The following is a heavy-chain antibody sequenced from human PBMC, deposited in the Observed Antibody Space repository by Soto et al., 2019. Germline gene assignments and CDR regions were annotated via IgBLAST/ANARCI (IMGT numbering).Heavy chain of an antibody. CDR3: ARGSSGYDFYYYYYMDV. Sequence: PSATLSLTCAISGDSVSSNSAAWNWIRQSPSRGLEWLGRTYYRSKWYNDYAVSVKSRITINPDTSKNQFSLQLNSVTPEDTAVYFCARGSSGYDFYYYYYMDVWGKGTTVTVSS. J-gene: IGHJ6*03. CDR1: GDSVSSNSAA. CDR2: TYYRSKWYN. D-gene: IGHD5-12*01. V-gene: IGHV6-1*01.